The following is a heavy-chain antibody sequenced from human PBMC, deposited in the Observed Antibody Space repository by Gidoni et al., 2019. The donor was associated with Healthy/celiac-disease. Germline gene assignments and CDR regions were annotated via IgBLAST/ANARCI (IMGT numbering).Heavy chain of an antibody. CDR1: GGSFSDYY. V-gene: IGHV4-34*01. J-gene: IGHJ3*02. CDR3: ARGRAFGVVISI. CDR2: INHSGST. D-gene: IGHD3-3*01. Sequence: QVQLQQWGAGLLKPSETLSLTCAVYGGSFSDYYWSWIRQPPGKGLEWIGEINHSGSTNYNPSLKSRVTISVDTSKNQFSLKLRSVTAADTAVYYCARGRAFGVVISIWGQGTMVTVSS.